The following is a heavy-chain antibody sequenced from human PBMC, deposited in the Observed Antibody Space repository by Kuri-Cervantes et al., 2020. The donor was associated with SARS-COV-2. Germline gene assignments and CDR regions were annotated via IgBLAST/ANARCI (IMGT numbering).Heavy chain of an antibody. CDR1: GDSISNTNYY. Sequence: SETLSLTCTVSGDSISNTNYYWGWIRQPPGKGLEWIGYIYHSGSTYYNPSLKSRVTISVDRSKNQFSLKLSSVTAADTAVYYCARDMRSAELAFDLWGRGTLVTVSS. CDR2: IYHSGST. V-gene: IGHV4-39*07. CDR3: ARDMRSAELAFDL. J-gene: IGHJ2*01. D-gene: IGHD3-16*01.